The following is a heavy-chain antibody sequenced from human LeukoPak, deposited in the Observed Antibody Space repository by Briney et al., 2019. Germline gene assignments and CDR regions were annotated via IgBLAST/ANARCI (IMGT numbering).Heavy chain of an antibody. CDR3: ARDHEYSTSSFRRYLRAFDI. V-gene: IGHV3-11*01. Sequence: GGSLRLSCAASRFTFSDYYMSWIRQAPGKGLEWVSYISSSGSTIYYADSVKGRFTISRDNAKNSLYLQMNSLRAEDTAVYYCARDHEYSTSSFRRYLRAFDIWGQGTMVTVSS. J-gene: IGHJ3*02. CDR1: RFTFSDYY. CDR2: ISSSGSTI. D-gene: IGHD6-6*01.